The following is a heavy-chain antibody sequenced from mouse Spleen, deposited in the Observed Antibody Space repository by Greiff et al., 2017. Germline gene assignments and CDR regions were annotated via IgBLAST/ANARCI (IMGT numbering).Heavy chain of an antibody. V-gene: IGHV5-9-3*01. CDR3: ARHSTTFDY. CDR1: GFTFSSYA. CDR2: ISSGGGNT. J-gene: IGHJ2*01. D-gene: IGHD1-1*01. Sequence: GQGVESGGGLVKLGGSLKLSCAASGFTFSSYAMSWVRQTPEKRLEWVATISSGGGNTYYPDSVKGRFTISRDNAKNTLYLQMSSLKSEDTAMYYCARHSTTFDYWGQGTTLTVSS.